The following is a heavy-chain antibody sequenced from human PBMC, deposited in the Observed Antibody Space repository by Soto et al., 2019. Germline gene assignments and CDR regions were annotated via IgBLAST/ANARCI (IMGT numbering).Heavy chain of an antibody. V-gene: IGHV3-53*04. CDR3: ARDVVGLVYANYFDY. Sequence: EVQLVESGGGLVQPGGSLRLSCAASGFTVSSNYMSWVRQAPGKGLEWVSVIYSGGSTYYADSVKGRFTISRHNSKNTLYLQMNSLRAEDTAVYYCARDVVGLVYANYFDYSGHGTLVTVSS. CDR1: GFTVSSNY. J-gene: IGHJ4*01. D-gene: IGHD2-8*01. CDR2: IYSGGST.